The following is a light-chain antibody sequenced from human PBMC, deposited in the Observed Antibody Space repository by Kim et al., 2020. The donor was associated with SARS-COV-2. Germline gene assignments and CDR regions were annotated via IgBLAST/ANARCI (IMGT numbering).Light chain of an antibody. Sequence: ELTQPPSVSVAPGKTARITCGGNNIGSKSVHWYQQKPGQAPVLVIYYDSDRPSGIPERFSGSNSGNTATLTISRVEAGDEADYYCQVWDSSSDHWVFGGGTKLTVL. CDR3: QVWDSSSDHWV. J-gene: IGLJ3*02. CDR2: YDS. CDR1: NIGSKS. V-gene: IGLV3-21*04.